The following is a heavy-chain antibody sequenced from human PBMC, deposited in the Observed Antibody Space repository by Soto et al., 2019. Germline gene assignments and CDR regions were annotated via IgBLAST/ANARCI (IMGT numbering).Heavy chain of an antibody. V-gene: IGHV4-59*01. Sequence: QVQLQESGLGLVKPSETLSLTCTVSGGSISSYYWSWIRQPPGKGLEWSGFIFYSGSNSYNPSLKSRVTISIDTSEYQFSLTLNSVTAADTAVYYCASMIGDPVLSFDSWGQGTLVAVSS. D-gene: IGHD3-10*02. J-gene: IGHJ5*01. CDR3: ASMIGDPVLSFDS. CDR2: IFYSGSN. CDR1: GGSISSYY.